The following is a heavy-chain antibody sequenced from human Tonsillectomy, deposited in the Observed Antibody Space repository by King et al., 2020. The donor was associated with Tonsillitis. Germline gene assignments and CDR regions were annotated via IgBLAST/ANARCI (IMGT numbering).Heavy chain of an antibody. V-gene: IGHV4-31*03. CDR1: GDSLTSGGYF. Sequence: QLQESGPGLVRPSQTLSLICSVSGDSLTSGGYFWSWIRQHPDKGLEWIGSIYHSGPTYHTPSLRSRLFMSVDTSKNQFSLRLTSVTAADTAVYYCARNRDYGDYVDFWGQGTWSPSPQ. D-gene: IGHD4-17*01. CDR2: IYHSGPT. CDR3: ARNRDYGDYVDF. J-gene: IGHJ4*02.